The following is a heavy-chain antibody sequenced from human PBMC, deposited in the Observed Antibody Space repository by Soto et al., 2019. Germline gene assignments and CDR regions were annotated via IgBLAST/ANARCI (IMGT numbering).Heavy chain of an antibody. D-gene: IGHD1-7*01. CDR1: GFTFSSYS. CDR2: ISSSSSYI. Sequence: GWSLRLSCAASGFTFSSYSMNWVRQAPGKGLEWVSSISSSSSYIYYADSVKGRFTISRDNAKNSLYLTINSLRAEDTAVYYCARDENSISYYYYYGMDVWGQGTTVTAS. V-gene: IGHV3-21*01. CDR3: ARDENSISYYYYYGMDV. J-gene: IGHJ6*02.